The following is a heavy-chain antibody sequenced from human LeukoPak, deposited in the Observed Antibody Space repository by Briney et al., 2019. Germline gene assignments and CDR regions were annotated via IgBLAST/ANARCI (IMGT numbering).Heavy chain of an antibody. CDR2: IYYSGST. Sequence: PSETLSLTCTVSGGSISGDHWNWIRQPPGKGLEWIGYIYYSGSTNYNLSLKSRVTISIDTSKNQFSLKLTSVTAADTAGYYCARRNDFGIWGQGTMVTVSS. CDR1: GGSISGDH. J-gene: IGHJ3*02. V-gene: IGHV4-59*08. CDR3: ARRNDFGI.